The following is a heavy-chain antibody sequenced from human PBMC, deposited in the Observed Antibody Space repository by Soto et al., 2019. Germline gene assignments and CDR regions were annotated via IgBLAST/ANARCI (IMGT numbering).Heavy chain of an antibody. D-gene: IGHD6-13*01. V-gene: IGHV3-23*01. CDR3: AKDHDTFFLPAVGADF. CDR2: ISGSGRSS. J-gene: IGHJ4*02. CDR1: GFTFNTFA. Sequence: DVQVLESGGGLVQPGGSLRLSCAASGFTFNTFAMNWVRQAPGKGLEWVSAISGSGRSSYYADSLKGRFTISRDNSKNMVYLQMDSLRVDDTAIYYCAKDHDTFFLPAVGADFWGQGTLVTVSS.